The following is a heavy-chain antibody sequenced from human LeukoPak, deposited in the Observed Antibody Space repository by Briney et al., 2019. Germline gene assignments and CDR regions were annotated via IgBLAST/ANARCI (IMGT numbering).Heavy chain of an antibody. J-gene: IGHJ5*02. V-gene: IGHV1-18*01. CDR2: ISAYNGNT. CDR1: GYTFTSYG. Sequence: ASVKLSCKASGYTFTSYGISWVRQAPGQGLEWMGWISAYNGNTNYAQKLQGRVTMTTDTSTSTAYMELRSLRSDDTAVYYCARDKSWSGRRNWFDPWGQGTLVTVS. D-gene: IGHD1-26*01. CDR3: ARDKSWSGRRNWFDP.